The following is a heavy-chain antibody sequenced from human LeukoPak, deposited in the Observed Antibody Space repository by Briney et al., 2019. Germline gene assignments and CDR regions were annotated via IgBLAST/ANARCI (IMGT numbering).Heavy chain of an antibody. CDR3: ARDLVYSSGWWGNYYYGMDV. CDR1: GFTFSSYA. D-gene: IGHD6-19*01. J-gene: IGHJ6*02. CDR2: ISYDGSNK. Sequence: GGSLRLSCAASGFTFSSYAMHWVRQAPGKGLEWVAVISYDGSNKYYADSVKGRFTISRDNSKNTLYLQMNSLRAEDTAVYYCARDLVYSSGWWGNYYYGMDVWGQGTTVTVSS. V-gene: IGHV3-30-3*01.